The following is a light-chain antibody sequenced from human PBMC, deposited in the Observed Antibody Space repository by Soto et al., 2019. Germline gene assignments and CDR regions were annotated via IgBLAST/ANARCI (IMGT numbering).Light chain of an antibody. Sequence: IVLTQSPGTLSLSPWERATLSCRASQSVSSSYLAWYQQKPGQAPRLLIYGASSRATGIPDRFSGSGSGTDFTLTISRLEPEDFAVYYCQQYGSSGAFGQGTKVDIK. CDR3: QQYGSSGA. V-gene: IGKV3-20*01. CDR1: QSVSSSY. J-gene: IGKJ1*01. CDR2: GAS.